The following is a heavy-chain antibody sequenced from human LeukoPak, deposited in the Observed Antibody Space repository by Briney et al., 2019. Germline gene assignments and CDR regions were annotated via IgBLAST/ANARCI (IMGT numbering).Heavy chain of an antibody. V-gene: IGHV4-39*01. D-gene: IGHD1-26*01. Sequence: SETLSLTCTVSGGSISTSAYYWGWIRRPPGKGLEWIGSFYSSGTTYYNPSLKSRLTISVDTAKNQSSLNLSSVIAADTAVYYCARQSGGTYQDFDYWGRGILVTVSS. CDR3: ARQSGGTYQDFDY. J-gene: IGHJ4*02. CDR1: GGSISTSAYY. CDR2: FYSSGTT.